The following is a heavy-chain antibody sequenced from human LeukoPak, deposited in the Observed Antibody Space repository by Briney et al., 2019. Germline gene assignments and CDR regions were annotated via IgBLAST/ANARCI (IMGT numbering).Heavy chain of an antibody. CDR2: ITPIFGTA. J-gene: IGHJ4*02. D-gene: IGHD3-10*01. CDR3: ATGVLLWFGESQTFDY. CDR1: GGTFSSYA. Sequence: ASVKVSCKASGGTFSSYAISWVRQAPGQGLERMGGITPIFGTANYAQKFQGRVTMTEDTSTDTAYMELSSLRSEDTAVYYCATGVLLWFGESQTFDYWGQGTLVTVSS. V-gene: IGHV1-69*06.